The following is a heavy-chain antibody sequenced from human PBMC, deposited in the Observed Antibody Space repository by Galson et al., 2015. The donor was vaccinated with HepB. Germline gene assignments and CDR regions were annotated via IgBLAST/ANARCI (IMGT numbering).Heavy chain of an antibody. J-gene: IGHJ4*02. D-gene: IGHD3-9*01. Sequence: SLRLSCAASGFTFSSYGMHWVRQAPGKGLEWVAVISYDGSNKYYADSVKGRFTISRDNSKNTLYLQMNSLRAEDTAVYYCAKSPPLRYFDWLLEYYFDYWGQGTLVTVSS. CDR3: AKSPPLRYFDWLLEYYFDY. V-gene: IGHV3-30*18. CDR2: ISYDGSNK. CDR1: GFTFSSYG.